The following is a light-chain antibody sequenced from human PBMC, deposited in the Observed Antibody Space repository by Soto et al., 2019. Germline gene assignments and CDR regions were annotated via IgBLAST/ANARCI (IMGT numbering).Light chain of an antibody. Sequence: EIVMTQSPATLSVSPGERATLSCRASQSVSSNLAWYQQKPGQAPRLLIYGASTRATGIPARFSGSWSGTEFTLTISSLQSEDFAVYYCQQYNNWPSVTFGPGTKVDIK. CDR1: QSVSSN. V-gene: IGKV3-15*01. CDR2: GAS. J-gene: IGKJ3*01. CDR3: QQYNNWPSVT.